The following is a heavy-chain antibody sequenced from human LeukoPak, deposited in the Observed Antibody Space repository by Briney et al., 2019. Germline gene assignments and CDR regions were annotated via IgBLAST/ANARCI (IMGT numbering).Heavy chain of an antibody. D-gene: IGHD2-2*02. V-gene: IGHV4-30-4*01. CDR2: IYYSGNT. CDR3: ARDECPLWSISCHRGFDP. J-gene: IGHJ5*02. Sequence: TLSLTCSVSGGFISSGDYYWNWIRQTPGKGLEWVGTIYYSGNTYYSPSLKSRVSISVDASKKQFSLNVTSVNAADTAVYYCARDECPLWSISCHRGFDPWGQGLLVTVSS. CDR1: GGFISSGDYY.